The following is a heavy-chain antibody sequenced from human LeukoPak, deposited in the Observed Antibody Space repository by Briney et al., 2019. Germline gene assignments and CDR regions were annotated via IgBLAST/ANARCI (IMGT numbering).Heavy chain of an antibody. J-gene: IGHJ4*01. V-gene: IGHV3-48*02. CDR1: GFSFSDYS. Sequence: GGSLRLSCAASGFSFSDYSMNWVRQAPGKGLEWLSYISPSGSTIYYADSVRGRFTISRDNAKNSLYLQMSGLRDGDTAVYYCARDQVPFDYWGHGTLVTVSS. CDR3: ARDQVPFDY. CDR2: ISPSGSTI.